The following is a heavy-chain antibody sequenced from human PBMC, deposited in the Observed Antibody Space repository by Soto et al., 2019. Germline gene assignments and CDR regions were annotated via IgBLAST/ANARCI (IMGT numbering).Heavy chain of an antibody. D-gene: IGHD6-6*01. V-gene: IGHV4-59*12. CDR3: ARDRHNNFFDP. CDR2: IHYNGST. J-gene: IGHJ5*02. Sequence: SETLSLTCTVSGDSISSYSWSWIRQPPGKGLEWIGNIHYNGSTNYNPSLESRVAISLDTSKSQFSLTLNSVTAADTAIYYCARDRHNNFFDPWGQGTLVTVSS. CDR1: GDSISSYS.